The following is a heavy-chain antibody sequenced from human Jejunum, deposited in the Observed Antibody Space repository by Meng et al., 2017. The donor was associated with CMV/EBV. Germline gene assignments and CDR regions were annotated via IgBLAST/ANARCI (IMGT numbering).Heavy chain of an antibody. Sequence: QVQLQRWGAGPLNSSETLSLTCAVYGGSLSPYYWTWIRQIPGKGLEWIGEISHGGITNYNPSLKSRVTLLIDTSKNQFSLKLSSVTAADTAVYYCGMERVNWGQGILVTVSS. J-gene: IGHJ4*02. CDR3: GMERVN. CDR1: GGSLSPYY. V-gene: IGHV4-34*01. CDR2: ISHGGIT. D-gene: IGHD1-1*01.